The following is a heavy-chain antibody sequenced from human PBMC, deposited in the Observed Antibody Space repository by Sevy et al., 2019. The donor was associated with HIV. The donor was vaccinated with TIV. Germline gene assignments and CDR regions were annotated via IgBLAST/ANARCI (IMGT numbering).Heavy chain of an antibody. CDR1: GFTFSDYD. CDR2: ISSSGGTI. CDR3: ARAFEGYCSSGSCYKDAFDI. D-gene: IGHD2-2*02. Sequence: GGSLRLSCAASGFTFSDYDMTWIRQAPGKGLEWVSYISSSGGTIYYTDSVKGRFTISRDNSKNSLYVQMNSLRVDVTAVYYCARAFEGYCSSGSCYKDAFDIWGQRTMVTVSS. V-gene: IGHV3-11*01. J-gene: IGHJ3*02.